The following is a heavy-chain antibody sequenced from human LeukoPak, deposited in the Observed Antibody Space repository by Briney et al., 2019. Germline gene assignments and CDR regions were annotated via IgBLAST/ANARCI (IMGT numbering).Heavy chain of an antibody. V-gene: IGHV4-31*03. D-gene: IGHD1-1*01. CDR2: IYYSGST. CDR1: GGSISSGGYY. Sequence: PSETLSLTCTVSGGSISSGGYYRSWIRQHPGKGLEWIGSIYYSGSTYYNPSLKSRFTISIDTSKNQFSLKLSSVTAADTAVYYCASGDNDPLFDYWGQGTLVTVSS. J-gene: IGHJ4*02. CDR3: ASGDNDPLFDY.